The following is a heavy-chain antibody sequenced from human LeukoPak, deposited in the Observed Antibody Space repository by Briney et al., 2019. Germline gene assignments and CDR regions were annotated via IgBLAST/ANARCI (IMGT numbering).Heavy chain of an antibody. CDR2: IRSSSSTI. CDR1: GFTFSTYS. D-gene: IGHD3-22*01. J-gene: IGHJ4*02. V-gene: IGHV3-48*01. Sequence: GGSLRLSCAASGFTFSTYSMNWVRQAPGKGLEWVSYIRSSSSTIHYADSVKGRFTISRDNAKNSLYLQMNSLRAEDTAVYYCARGSTYYDSSGQVPFDYWGQGTLVTVSS. CDR3: ARGSTYYDSSGQVPFDY.